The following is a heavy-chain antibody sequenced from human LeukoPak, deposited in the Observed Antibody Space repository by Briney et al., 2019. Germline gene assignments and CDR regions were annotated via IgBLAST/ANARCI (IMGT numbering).Heavy chain of an antibody. CDR3: ARARGDLYYFDY. D-gene: IGHD2-21*02. Sequence: GGSLRPSCAASGFTFDDYGMSWVRQAPGKGLEWVSGINWNGGSTGYADSVKGRFTISRDNAKNSLYLQMNSLRAEDTALYYCARARGDLYYFDYWGQGTLVTVSS. CDR1: GFTFDDYG. CDR2: INWNGGST. J-gene: IGHJ4*02. V-gene: IGHV3-20*04.